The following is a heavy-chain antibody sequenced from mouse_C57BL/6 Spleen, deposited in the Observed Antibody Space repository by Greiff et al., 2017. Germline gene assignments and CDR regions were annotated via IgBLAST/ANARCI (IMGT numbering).Heavy chain of an antibody. CDR3: ASYAMDY. J-gene: IGHJ4*01. Sequence: DVHLVESGGGLVKPGGSLKLSCAASGFTFSDYGMHWVRQAPEKGLEWVAYISSGSSTIYYADKVKGRVTISRDNAMNTLCLQMTSLRSEDTAMYFCASYAMDYWGQATSVTVSS. CDR1: GFTFSDYG. V-gene: IGHV5-17*01. CDR2: ISSGSSTI.